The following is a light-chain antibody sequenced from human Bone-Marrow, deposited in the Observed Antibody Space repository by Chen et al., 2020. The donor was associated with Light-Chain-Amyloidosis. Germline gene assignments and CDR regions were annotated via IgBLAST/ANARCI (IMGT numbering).Light chain of an antibody. CDR3: QSADSSGTYEVI. CDR1: DLPTKY. CDR2: RDT. J-gene: IGLJ2*01. V-gene: IGLV3-25*03. Sequence: SYDLTQPSSVSVYPRQPARISCSGDDLPTKYAYWYQQKPGQAPVLVIHRDTERPSGISERFSGSSSGTTATLTISGVQAEDEADYHCQSADSSGTYEVIFGGGTKLTVL.